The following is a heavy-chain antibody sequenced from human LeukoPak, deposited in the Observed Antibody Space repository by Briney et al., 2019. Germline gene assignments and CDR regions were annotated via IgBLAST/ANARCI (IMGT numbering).Heavy chain of an antibody. V-gene: IGHV1-69*13. J-gene: IGHJ4*02. CDR1: GYTFTSYG. CDR3: ARSRGGNHGNFDY. Sequence: SVKVSCKASGYTFTSYGISWVRQAPGQGLEWMGGIIPIFGTANYAQKFQGRVTITADESTSTAYMELSSLRSEDTAVYYCARSRGGNHGNFDYWGQGTLVTVSS. CDR2: IIPIFGTA. D-gene: IGHD1-14*01.